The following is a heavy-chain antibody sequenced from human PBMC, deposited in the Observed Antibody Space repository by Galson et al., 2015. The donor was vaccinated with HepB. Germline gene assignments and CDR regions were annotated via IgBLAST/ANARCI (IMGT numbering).Heavy chain of an antibody. CDR1: GFTVSSNY. CDR3: ARGGGYYFDY. Sequence: SLRLSCAASGFTVSSNYMSWVRQAPGKGLEWVSVIYSSGGTYYADSVKDRFTISRDNSKNTLYLQMNSLRAEDTAVYFCARGGGYYFDYWGQGTLVTVSS. J-gene: IGHJ4*02. D-gene: IGHD3-16*01. CDR2: IYSSGGT. V-gene: IGHV3-66*01.